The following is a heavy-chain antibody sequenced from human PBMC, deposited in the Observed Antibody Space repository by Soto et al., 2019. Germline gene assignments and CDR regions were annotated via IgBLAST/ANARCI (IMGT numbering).Heavy chain of an antibody. CDR3: ARHETVTLYGMDV. CDR2: IYYSGST. Sequence: PSETLSLTCTVSGGSISSSSYYWGWIRQPPGKGLEWIGSIYYSGSTYYNPSLKSRVTISVDTSKNQFSLKLSSVTAADTAVYYCARHETVTLYGMDVWGQGTTVTVSS. J-gene: IGHJ6*02. D-gene: IGHD4-4*01. CDR1: GGSISSSSYY. V-gene: IGHV4-39*01.